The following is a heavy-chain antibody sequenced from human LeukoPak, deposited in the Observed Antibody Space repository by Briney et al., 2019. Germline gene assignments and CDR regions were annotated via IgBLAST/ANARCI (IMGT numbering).Heavy chain of an antibody. J-gene: IGHJ4*02. V-gene: IGHV3-49*04. CDR1: GFTFGDYA. CDR3: SRDLNWSFGY. Sequence: GGSLRLSCSAPGFTFGDYALTWVRQAPGKGLEWVGFIRSKAFGGTTEYAASVEGRFSISRDDSKSIAYLQMNSPKTEDTAVYYSSRDLNWSFGYWGQGILVTVSS. CDR2: IRSKAFGGTT. D-gene: IGHD1-1*01.